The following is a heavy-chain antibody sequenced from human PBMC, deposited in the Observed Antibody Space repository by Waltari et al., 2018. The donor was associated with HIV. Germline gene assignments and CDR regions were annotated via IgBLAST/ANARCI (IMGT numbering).Heavy chain of an antibody. D-gene: IGHD3-22*01. V-gene: IGHV3-33*01. Sequence: QVQLVESGGGVVQPGRSLRLSCAASGFTFSSYGMHWVRQAPGKGVGWLEVVWYDGKKKNYADSVKGRFTVSRDNSKNTLLLQMNSLRVDDTAVYYCARTPYDTSGYCFDYWGQGTLVTVSS. CDR1: GFTFSSYG. CDR3: ARTPYDTSGYCFDY. CDR2: VWYDGKKK. J-gene: IGHJ4*02.